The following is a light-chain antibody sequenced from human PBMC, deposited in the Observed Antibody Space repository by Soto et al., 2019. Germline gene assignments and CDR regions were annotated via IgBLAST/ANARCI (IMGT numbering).Light chain of an antibody. Sequence: EIVLTQSPGTLSLSPGERATLSCRASQGVSSNSLAWYQQKPGQAPRLLIFGASSRATGIPDRFSGSGSGTDFTLTISRLEPEDFAVYYGQQYGGSPPVTFGPGTKVDIK. CDR1: QGVSSNS. J-gene: IGKJ3*01. V-gene: IGKV3-20*01. CDR2: GAS. CDR3: QQYGGSPPVT.